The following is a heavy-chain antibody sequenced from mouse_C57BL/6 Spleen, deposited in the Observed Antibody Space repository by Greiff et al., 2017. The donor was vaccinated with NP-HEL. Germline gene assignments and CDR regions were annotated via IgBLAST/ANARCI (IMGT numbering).Heavy chain of an antibody. CDR1: GYTFTSYW. CDR2: IDPSDSYT. D-gene: IGHD3-2*02. Sequence: VQLQQSGAELVMPGASVKLSCKASGYTFTSYWMHWVKQRPGQGLEWIGEIDPSDSYTNYNQKFKGKSTLTVDKSSSTAYMQLSSLTSDDSAVYYCARSGDGDYYAMDYWGQGTSVTVSS. CDR3: ARSGDGDYYAMDY. J-gene: IGHJ4*01. V-gene: IGHV1-69*01.